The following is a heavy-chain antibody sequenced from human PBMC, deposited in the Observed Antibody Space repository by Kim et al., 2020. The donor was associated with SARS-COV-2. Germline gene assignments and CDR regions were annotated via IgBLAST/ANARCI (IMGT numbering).Heavy chain of an antibody. D-gene: IGHD3-10*01. CDR3: ARESLITMVRGVIYYYYGMDV. J-gene: IGHJ6*02. CDR2: IYTSGST. Sequence: ETLSLTCTVSGGSISSYYWSWIRQPAGKGLEWIGRIYTSGSTNYNPSLKSRVTMSVDTSKNQFSLKLSSVTAADTAVYYCARESLITMVRGVIYYYYGMDVWGQGTTVTVSS. V-gene: IGHV4-4*07. CDR1: GGSISSYY.